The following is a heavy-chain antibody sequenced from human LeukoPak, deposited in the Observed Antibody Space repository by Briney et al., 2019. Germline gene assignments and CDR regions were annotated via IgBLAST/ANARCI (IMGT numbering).Heavy chain of an antibody. Sequence: SETLSLTCTVSGYSISSGYYWGWIRQPPGKGLEWIGNIYHSGRTYYNPSLKSRVTISVDTSKNQFSLKLSSVTAADTAEFYCARILGAYCSGGSCPDAFDIWGQGTMVTVSS. CDR3: ARILGAYCSGGSCPDAFDI. V-gene: IGHV4-38-2*02. CDR2: IYHSGRT. J-gene: IGHJ3*02. D-gene: IGHD2-15*01. CDR1: GYSISSGYY.